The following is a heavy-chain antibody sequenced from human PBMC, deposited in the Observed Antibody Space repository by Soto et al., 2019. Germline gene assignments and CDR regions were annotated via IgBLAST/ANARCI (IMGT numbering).Heavy chain of an antibody. J-gene: IGHJ6*02. V-gene: IGHV1-69*13. CDR2: IIPIFGTA. D-gene: IGHD3-3*01. CDR1: GGTFSSYA. CDR3: ARGLTIFGVVIIPVGYYYYGMDV. Sequence: ASVKVSCKASGGTFSSYAISWVRQAPGQELEWMGGIIPIFGTANYAQKFQGRVTITADESTSTAYMELSSLRSEDTAVYYCARGLTIFGVVIIPVGYYYYGMDVWGQGTTVTVSS.